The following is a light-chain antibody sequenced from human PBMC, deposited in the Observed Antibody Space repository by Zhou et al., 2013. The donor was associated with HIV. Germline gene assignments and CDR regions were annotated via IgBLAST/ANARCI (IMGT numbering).Light chain of an antibody. CDR3: SSYVGNNKYV. Sequence: QSALTQPPSASGSPGQSVTISCTGTSSDLGTYNYVSWYQQSPGKAPKVIIYDVSKRPTGVPDRFSGSKSGNTASLTVSGLRPEDEADFYCSSYVGNNKYVFGTGTKVTV. V-gene: IGLV2-8*01. CDR2: DVS. J-gene: IGLJ1*01. CDR1: SSDLGTYNY.